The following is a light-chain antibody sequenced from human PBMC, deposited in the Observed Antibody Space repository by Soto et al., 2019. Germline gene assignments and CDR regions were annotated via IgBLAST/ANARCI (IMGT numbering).Light chain of an antibody. Sequence: DIQMTQSPSTLSASVGDRVTITCRASQYISNCLAWYQQKPGKDPKLLIYKASSLESGVPSRFSGSGSGTEFTLTISSLQPDDFATYYCQQYNSQRTFGQGTKVEIK. J-gene: IGKJ1*01. CDR3: QQYNSQRT. V-gene: IGKV1-5*03. CDR2: KAS. CDR1: QYISNC.